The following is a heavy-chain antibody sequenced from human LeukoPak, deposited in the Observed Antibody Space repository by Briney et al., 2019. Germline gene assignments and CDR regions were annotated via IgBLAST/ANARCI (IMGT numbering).Heavy chain of an antibody. D-gene: IGHD6-13*01. Sequence: PSETLSLTCTVSGGSISSYYWSWIRQPPGKGLEWIGYIYYSGSTNYNPSLKSRVTISVDTSKNQFSLKLSSVTAADTAVYYCASGVFFGAAAGPRYFDYWGQGTLVTVSS. CDR1: GGSISSYY. V-gene: IGHV4-59*01. CDR3: ASGVFFGAAAGPRYFDY. J-gene: IGHJ4*02. CDR2: IYYSGST.